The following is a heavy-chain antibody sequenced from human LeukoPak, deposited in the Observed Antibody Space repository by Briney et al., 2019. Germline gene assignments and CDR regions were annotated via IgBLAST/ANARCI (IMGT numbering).Heavy chain of an antibody. D-gene: IGHD2-2*01. Sequence: GASVKVSCKASGYTFTSYAMNWVRQAPGQGLEWMVWINTNTGNPTYAQGFTGRFVFSLDTSVSTAYLQISSLKAEDTAVYYCARMRCSSTSCPFDYWGQGILVTVSS. CDR2: INTNTGNP. CDR3: ARMRCSSTSCPFDY. CDR1: GYTFTSYA. J-gene: IGHJ4*02. V-gene: IGHV7-4-1*02.